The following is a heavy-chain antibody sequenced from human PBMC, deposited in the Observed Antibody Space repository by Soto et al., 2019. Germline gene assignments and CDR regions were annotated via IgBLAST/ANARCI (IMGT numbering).Heavy chain of an antibody. V-gene: IGHV1-69*13. J-gene: IGHJ4*02. D-gene: IGHD1-26*01. CDR1: GGTFSSYA. CDR2: IIPIFGTA. CDR3: ARAAMTRKDSGYYFDY. Sequence: GASVKVSCKAPGGTFSSYAISWVRQAPGQGLEWMGGIIPIFGTANYAQKFQGRVTITADESTSTAYMELSSLRSEDTAVYYCARAAMTRKDSGYYFDYWGQGTLVTVSS.